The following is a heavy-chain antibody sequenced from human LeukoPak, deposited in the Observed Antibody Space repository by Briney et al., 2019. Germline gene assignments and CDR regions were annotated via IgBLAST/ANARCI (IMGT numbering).Heavy chain of an antibody. J-gene: IGHJ5*02. CDR1: GGSISSYY. V-gene: IGHV4-59*08. D-gene: IGHD6-13*01. CDR2: IYYSGST. CDR3: ASLWAAAGTLGYHWFDP. Sequence: SGTLSLTCTVSGGSISSYYWSWIRQPPGKGLEWIGYIYYSGSTNYNPSLKSRVTISVDTSKNQFSLKLSSVTAADTAVYYCASLWAAAGTLGYHWFDPWGQGTLVTVSS.